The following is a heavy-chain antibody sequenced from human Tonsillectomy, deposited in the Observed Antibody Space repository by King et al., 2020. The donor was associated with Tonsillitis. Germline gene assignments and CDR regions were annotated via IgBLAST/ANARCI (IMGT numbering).Heavy chain of an antibody. Sequence: QVQLVESGGGVVQPGRSLRLSCAASGFTFSNTGMHLVRQAPGRGLEWVAVISTDGRNKFYADSVKGRFTVSRDNSKNTLYLEMNSLRAGDTALYYCTKEEMTTIFNFDYWGQGTLVTVSS. CDR3: TKEEMTTIFNFDY. V-gene: IGHV3-30*18. J-gene: IGHJ4*02. CDR1: GFTFSNTG. CDR2: ISTDGRNK. D-gene: IGHD5-24*01.